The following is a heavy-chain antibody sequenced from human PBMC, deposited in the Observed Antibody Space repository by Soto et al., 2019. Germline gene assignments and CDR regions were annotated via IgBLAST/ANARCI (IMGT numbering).Heavy chain of an antibody. CDR1: GGSISSSSYY. Sequence: SETLSLTCTVSGGSISSSSYYWGWFRQPPGKGLEWIGSIYYSGSTYYNPSLKSRVTISVDTSKNQFSLKLSSVTAADTAVYYCAREADYDSSGYTFDYWGQGTLVTSPQ. V-gene: IGHV4-39*07. D-gene: IGHD3-22*01. CDR3: AREADYDSSGYTFDY. J-gene: IGHJ4*02. CDR2: IYYSGST.